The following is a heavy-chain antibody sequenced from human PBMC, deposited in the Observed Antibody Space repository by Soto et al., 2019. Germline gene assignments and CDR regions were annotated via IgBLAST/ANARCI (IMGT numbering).Heavy chain of an antibody. Sequence: VQLRQSGPGLVKPSGTLSLTCAVSGGSISSSNWWTWVRQAPGKGLEWIGEIYHSGNTYYNPSLKGRVTITVAKSNNQFSLKLNSVTAADTAVYYCATLHPRVVASLLPIPTWGQGTLVTVSS. V-gene: IGHV4-4*02. D-gene: IGHD1-26*01. CDR2: IYHSGNT. J-gene: IGHJ5*02. CDR3: ATLHPRVVASLLPIPT. CDR1: GGSISSSNW.